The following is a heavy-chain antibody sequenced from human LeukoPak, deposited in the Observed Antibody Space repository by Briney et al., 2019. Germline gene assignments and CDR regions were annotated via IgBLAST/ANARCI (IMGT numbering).Heavy chain of an antibody. V-gene: IGHV3-23*01. CDR3: AKDKYNWNYWYYGMDV. CDR2: ISGSGGST. CDR1: GFTFSSYA. Sequence: GGSLRLSCAASGFTFSSYAMSWVRQAPGKGLEWVSAISGSGGSTYYADSVKGRFTISRDNSKNTLYLQMNSLRAEDTAVYYCAKDKYNWNYWYYGMDVWGQGTMVTVSS. J-gene: IGHJ6*02. D-gene: IGHD1-20*01.